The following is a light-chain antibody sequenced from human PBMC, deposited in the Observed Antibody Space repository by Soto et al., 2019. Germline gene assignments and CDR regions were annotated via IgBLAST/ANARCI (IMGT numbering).Light chain of an antibody. CDR2: RIF. CDR1: QSVSGY. V-gene: IGKV3-15*01. Sequence: EIVMTQSPGTVSVFPGETVTLSCRASQSVSGYLDWFHQKPGQAPRLVLLRIFTRAIGVPARFSGSGSETEFTLTISGLQSEYSGVYYCLQHYSWPWTFGQGTKVEI. J-gene: IGKJ1*01. CDR3: LQHYSWPWT.